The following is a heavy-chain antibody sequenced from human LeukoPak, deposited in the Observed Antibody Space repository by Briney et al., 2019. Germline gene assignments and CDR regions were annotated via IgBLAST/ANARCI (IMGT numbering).Heavy chain of an antibody. CDR1: GFTFDIYD. V-gene: IGHV3-23*01. Sequence: TGGSLRLSCAASGFTFDIYDMSWVRQAPGEGLEWVSAIRGSGGRTYYADSVKGRFIISRDNSKNALYLQMNSLRAEDTAVYYCAKDVRGYDALIDYWGQGTLVTVSS. J-gene: IGHJ4*02. CDR2: IRGSGGRT. CDR3: AKDVRGYDALIDY. D-gene: IGHD5-12*01.